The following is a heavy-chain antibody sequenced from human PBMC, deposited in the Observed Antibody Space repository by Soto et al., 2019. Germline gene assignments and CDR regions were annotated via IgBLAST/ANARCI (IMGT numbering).Heavy chain of an antibody. Sequence: PSVKVSCKASGYTFTSYYMHWVRQAPGQGLEWMGIINPSGGSTSYAQKFQGRVTMTRDASTSTVYMELSSLRSEDTAVYYCARYSSSWSTYYYYGMDVWGQGTTVTVSS. CDR2: INPSGGST. V-gene: IGHV1-46*01. CDR3: ARYSSSWSTYYYYGMDV. D-gene: IGHD6-13*01. J-gene: IGHJ6*02. CDR1: GYTFTSYY.